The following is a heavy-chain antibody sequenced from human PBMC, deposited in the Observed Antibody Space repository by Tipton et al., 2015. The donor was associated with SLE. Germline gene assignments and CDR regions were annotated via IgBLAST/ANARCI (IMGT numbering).Heavy chain of an antibody. CDR3: ARGQDTIFGVVSPLDY. V-gene: IGHV3-33*01. CDR2: IWFDGSEK. Sequence: SLRLSCAASGFNFSSYGMHWVRQAPGKGLEWVAVIWFDGSEKYYVDSVKGRFTISRDNAKNSLYLQMNSLRAEDTAVYYCARGQDTIFGVVSPLDYWGQGTLVTVSS. J-gene: IGHJ4*02. D-gene: IGHD3-3*01. CDR1: GFNFSSYG.